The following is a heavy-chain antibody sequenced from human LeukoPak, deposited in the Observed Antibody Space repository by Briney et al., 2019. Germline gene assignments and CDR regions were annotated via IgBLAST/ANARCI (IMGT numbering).Heavy chain of an antibody. Sequence: PSETLSLTCTVSGASVGSAGYYWSWIRQPPGGGLEWIGYIYYISNTNYNPSLKSRVTMSVDPSKNQFSLKLSSVTAADTAVYYCARTQSQSGSYRYYFGYWGQGTLVTVPS. CDR1: GASVGSAGYY. V-gene: IGHV4-61*08. CDR2: IYYISNT. J-gene: IGHJ4*02. D-gene: IGHD1-26*01. CDR3: ARTQSQSGSYRYYFGY.